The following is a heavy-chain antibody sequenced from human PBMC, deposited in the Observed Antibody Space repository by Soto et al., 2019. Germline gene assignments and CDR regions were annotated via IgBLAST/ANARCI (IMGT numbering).Heavy chain of an antibody. D-gene: IGHD2-15*01. Sequence: GGSLRLSCAASGFTFSSYAMHWVRQAPGKGLEWVAVISYDGSNKYYADSVKGRFTISRDNSKNTLYLQMNSLRAEDTAVYYCASVVGSCSYHFDYWGQGTLVTVSS. J-gene: IGHJ4*02. CDR1: GFTFSSYA. V-gene: IGHV3-30-3*01. CDR3: ASVVGSCSYHFDY. CDR2: ISYDGSNK.